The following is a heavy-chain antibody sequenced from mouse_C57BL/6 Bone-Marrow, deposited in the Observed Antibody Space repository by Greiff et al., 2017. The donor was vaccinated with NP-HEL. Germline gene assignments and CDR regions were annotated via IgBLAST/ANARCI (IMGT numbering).Heavy chain of an antibody. CDR2: IDPNSGGT. Sequence: QVQLQQPGAELVKPGASVKLSCKASGYTFTSYWMHWVKQRPGRGLEGIGRIDPNSGGTKYNEKFKSKATLTVDKPSSTASMQLSSLSSEDSAVYYCARRYYTFYAMDYWGQGTSVTVSS. CDR1: GYTFTSYW. J-gene: IGHJ4*01. CDR3: ARRYYTFYAMDY. V-gene: IGHV1-72*01. D-gene: IGHD2-12*01.